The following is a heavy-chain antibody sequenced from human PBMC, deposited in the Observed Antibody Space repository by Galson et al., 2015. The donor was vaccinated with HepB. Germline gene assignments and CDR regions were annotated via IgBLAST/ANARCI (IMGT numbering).Heavy chain of an antibody. CDR1: GFTFSSYA. Sequence: SLRLSCAASGFTFSSYAMSWVRQAPGKGLEWVSAISGSGGSTYYADSVKGRFTISRDNSKNTLYLQMNSLRAEDTAVYYCAKGTLDKIIWFGVYFDYWGQGTLVTVSS. CDR2: ISGSGGST. J-gene: IGHJ4*02. CDR3: AKGTLDKIIWFGVYFDY. D-gene: IGHD3-10*01. V-gene: IGHV3-23*01.